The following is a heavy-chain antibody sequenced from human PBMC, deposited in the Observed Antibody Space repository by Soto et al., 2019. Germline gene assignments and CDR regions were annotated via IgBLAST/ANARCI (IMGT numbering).Heavy chain of an antibody. CDR2: ISWNSGSI. CDR1: GFTFDDYA. CDR3: AKDVWGYYDSSGYLRGYFQH. J-gene: IGHJ1*01. Sequence: GGSLRLSCAASGFTFDDYAMHWVRQAPGKGLEWVSGISWNSGSIGYADSVKGRFTISRDNAKNSLYLQMNSLRAEDTALYYCAKDVWGYYDSSGYLRGYFQHWGQGTLVTVSS. V-gene: IGHV3-9*01. D-gene: IGHD3-22*01.